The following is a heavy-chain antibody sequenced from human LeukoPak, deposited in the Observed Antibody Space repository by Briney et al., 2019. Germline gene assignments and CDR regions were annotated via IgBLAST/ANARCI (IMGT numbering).Heavy chain of an antibody. Sequence: PGGSLRLSCAASGFTFSAYAMSWVRQAPGKGLEWVSAISSSGDKTYYADSVKDRFTISRDNSQNTLSLQMYRLRDDDTAVYYCAKDQSPEYYDTSGFGGNWFDQWGQGTLVTVSS. CDR2: ISSSGDKT. CDR1: GFTFSAYA. V-gene: IGHV3-23*01. CDR3: AKDQSPEYYDTSGFGGNWFDQ. D-gene: IGHD3-22*01. J-gene: IGHJ5*02.